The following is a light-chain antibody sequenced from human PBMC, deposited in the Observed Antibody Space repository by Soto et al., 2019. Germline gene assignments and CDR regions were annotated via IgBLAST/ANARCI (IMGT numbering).Light chain of an antibody. J-gene: IGKJ1*01. Sequence: ELVLTQFPVTLSLSPWERATLSCRASQSVGSNYLAWYQQRPGQPPNLLIFGASHRAPDIPDRFSGSGSGTDFTLTISRLEPEDFAVYYCQQYGSSIQTFGQGTKVDIK. V-gene: IGKV3-20*01. CDR3: QQYGSSIQT. CDR2: GAS. CDR1: QSVGSNY.